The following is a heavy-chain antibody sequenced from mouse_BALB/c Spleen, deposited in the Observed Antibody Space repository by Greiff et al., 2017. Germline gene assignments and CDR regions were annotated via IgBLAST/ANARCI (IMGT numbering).Heavy chain of an antibody. CDR2: IYPYNGGT. J-gene: IGHJ2*01. CDR1: GYTFTDYN. CDR3: ARNYGYDVGDY. D-gene: IGHD2-2*01. V-gene: IGHV1S29*02. Sequence: EVKLMESGPELVKPGASVKISCKASGYTFTDYNMHWVKQSHGKSLEWIGYIYPYNGGTGYNQKFKSKATLTVDNSSSTAYMELRSLTSEDSAVYYCARNYGYDVGDYWGQGTTLTVSS.